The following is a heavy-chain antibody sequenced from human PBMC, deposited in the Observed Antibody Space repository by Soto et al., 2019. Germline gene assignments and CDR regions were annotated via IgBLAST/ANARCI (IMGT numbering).Heavy chain of an antibody. J-gene: IGHJ4*02. CDR3: AREDGSGYWFDY. CDR2: IYYSGST. D-gene: IGHD3-3*01. CDR1: GGSISSGDYY. Sequence: PSETLSLTCTVSGGSISSGDYYWSWIRQPPGKGLEWIGYIYYSGSTYYNPSLKSRVTISVDTSKNQFSLKLSSVTAADTAVYYCAREDGSGYWFDYWGQGTLVTSPQ. V-gene: IGHV4-30-4*01.